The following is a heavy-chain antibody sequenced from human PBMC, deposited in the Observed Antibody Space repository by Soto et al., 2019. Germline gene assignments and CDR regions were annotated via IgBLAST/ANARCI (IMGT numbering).Heavy chain of an antibody. CDR3: ARDRDCSGGSCYSRAFDI. CDR2: ISGSGGST. Sequence: PGGSLRLSCAASGFTFSSYAMSWVRQAPGKGLEWVSAISGSGGSTYYADSVKGRFTISRDNSKNTLYLQMNSLRAEDTAVYYCARDRDCSGGSCYSRAFDIWGQGTMVTVSS. J-gene: IGHJ3*02. V-gene: IGHV3-23*01. CDR1: GFTFSSYA. D-gene: IGHD2-15*01.